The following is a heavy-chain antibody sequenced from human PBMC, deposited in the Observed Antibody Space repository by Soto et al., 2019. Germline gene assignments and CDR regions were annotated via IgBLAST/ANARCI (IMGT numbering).Heavy chain of an antibody. J-gene: IGHJ4*02. CDR1: GVSISSGGYY. CDR3: ARLRVSSGCADF. D-gene: IGHD6-25*01. CDR2: MYYSGST. Sequence: QVQLQESGPGLVKPSQTLSLTRTVSGVSISSGGYYWSWIRQHPGKGLEWIGYMYYSGSTYYNPSVKSRGIISGDTSKNQFSLKVSFVTAADTALYYCARLRVSSGCADFWGQGTLVTVSS. V-gene: IGHV4-31*03.